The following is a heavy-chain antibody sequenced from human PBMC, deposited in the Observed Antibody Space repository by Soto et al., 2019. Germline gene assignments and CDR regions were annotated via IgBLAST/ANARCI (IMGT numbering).Heavy chain of an antibody. Sequence: QITLKESGPSLVKRTQTLTLTCTFSGFSLSDNGVGVGWMRQPPGKALEWLALIYWDDEKIYSPSLKTRLTITKDTSKNQVLLTMTNMDPVDTATYYCAHRLTWDAFDILCQGTIVTVSS. CDR1: GFSLSDNGVG. D-gene: IGHD1-26*01. CDR2: IYWDDEK. V-gene: IGHV2-5*02. J-gene: IGHJ3*02. CDR3: AHRLTWDAFDI.